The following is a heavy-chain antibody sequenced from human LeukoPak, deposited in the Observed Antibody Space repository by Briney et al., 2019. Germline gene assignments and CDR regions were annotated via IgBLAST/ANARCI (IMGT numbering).Heavy chain of an antibody. CDR1: GGTFSSYA. CDR3: ASENSGYDSWYFDL. D-gene: IGHD5-12*01. V-gene: IGHV1-69*13. J-gene: IGHJ2*01. CDR2: IIPIFGTA. Sequence: SVKVSCKASGGTFSSYAISWVRQAPGQGLEWMGGIIPIFGTANYAQKFRGRVTITADESTSTAYMELSSLRSEDTAVYYCASENSGYDSWYFDLWGRGTLVTVSS.